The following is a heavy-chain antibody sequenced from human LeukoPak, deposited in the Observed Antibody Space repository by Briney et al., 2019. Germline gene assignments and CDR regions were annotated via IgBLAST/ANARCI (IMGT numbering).Heavy chain of an antibody. CDR2: ISAYNGVT. Sequence: GASVKVSCKSSGYTFTSYYMYWVRQAPGQGLEWMGWISAYNGVTGYAQKFQDRVTLTTDTSTSTAYMELRSLRFDDTAVYYCASTIVADCGGDCYDYWGLGTLITVSS. CDR3: ASTIVADCGGDCYDY. J-gene: IGHJ4*02. V-gene: IGHV1-18*04. CDR1: GYTFTSYY. D-gene: IGHD2-21*02.